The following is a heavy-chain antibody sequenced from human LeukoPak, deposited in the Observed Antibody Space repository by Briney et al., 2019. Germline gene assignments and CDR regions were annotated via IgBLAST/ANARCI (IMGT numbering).Heavy chain of an antibody. CDR3: ARHEYSGSYYGLSWFDP. V-gene: IGHV4-39*01. J-gene: IGHJ5*02. D-gene: IGHD1-26*01. CDR2: IYYSGST. Sequence: PSETLSLTCTVSGGSISSSGYYWGWIRQPPGKGLEWIARIYYSGSTYYNPSLKSRGTISVDTSKNQLSLKLSSLAAADTAVYYCARHEYSGSYYGLSWFDPWGQGTLVTVSS. CDR1: GGSISSSGYY.